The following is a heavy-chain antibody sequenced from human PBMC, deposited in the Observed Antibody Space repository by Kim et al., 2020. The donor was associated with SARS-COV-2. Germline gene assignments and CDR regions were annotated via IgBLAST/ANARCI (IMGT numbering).Heavy chain of an antibody. D-gene: IGHD1-7*01. Sequence: SVKVSCKASGGTFSSYAISWVRQAPGQGLERMGGIIPIFGTANYAQKFQGRVTITADESTSTAYMELSSLRSEDTAVYYCARSALELPIIYGMDVWGQGTTVTVSS. CDR3: ARSALELPIIYGMDV. CDR1: GGTFSSYA. V-gene: IGHV1-69*13. CDR2: IIPIFGTA. J-gene: IGHJ6*02.